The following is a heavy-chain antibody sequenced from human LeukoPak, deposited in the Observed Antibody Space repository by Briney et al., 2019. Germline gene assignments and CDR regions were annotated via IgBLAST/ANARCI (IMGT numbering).Heavy chain of an antibody. J-gene: IGHJ6*03. CDR2: ISSSSSYI. CDR3: ARVYGDYARYGYYYYYMDV. CDR1: GFTFSSYS. V-gene: IGHV3-21*01. Sequence: PGGSLRLSCAASGFTFSSYSMNWVRQAPGKGLEWVSSISSSSSYIYYADSVKGRFTISRDNAKNSLYLQMNSLRAEDTAVYYCARVYGDYARYGYYYYYMDVWGKGTTVTISS. D-gene: IGHD4-17*01.